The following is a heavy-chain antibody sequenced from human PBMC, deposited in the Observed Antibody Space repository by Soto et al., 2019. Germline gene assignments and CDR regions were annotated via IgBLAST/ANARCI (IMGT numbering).Heavy chain of an antibody. J-gene: IGHJ4*02. V-gene: IGHV3-53*02. Sequence: EVHLVETGGGLIQPAGSLRLSCTASGFTVSSNYMSWVRHAPGNGLEWVSVIYSGSSTYYADSVKGRFTISRDNAKNTLYLQMNSLRAEDTAVYYCARNYYDILTGLRNWGQGTLVTVSS. CDR1: GFTVSSNY. CDR3: ARNYYDILTGLRN. D-gene: IGHD3-9*01. CDR2: IYSGSST.